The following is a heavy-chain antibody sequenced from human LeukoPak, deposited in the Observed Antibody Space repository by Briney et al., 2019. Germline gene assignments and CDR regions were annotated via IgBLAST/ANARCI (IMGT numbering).Heavy chain of an antibody. CDR2: ISSGSGYI. Sequence: GGSLRLSCAASGFTFSSYSMNWVRQAPGKGLQWASSISSGSGYIYYADSVKGRFTISRDNAKNSLYLQMNSLRGEDTAVYYCARGDGATPPDVFDIWGQGTMVTVSS. J-gene: IGHJ3*02. CDR3: ARGDGATPPDVFDI. D-gene: IGHD3-10*01. CDR1: GFTFSSYS. V-gene: IGHV3-21*01.